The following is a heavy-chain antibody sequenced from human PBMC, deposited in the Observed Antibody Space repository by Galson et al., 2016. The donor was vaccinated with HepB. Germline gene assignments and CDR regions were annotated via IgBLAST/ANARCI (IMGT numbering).Heavy chain of an antibody. CDR2: INHSGST. V-gene: IGHV4-4*01. D-gene: IGHD2-21*01. CDR1: GDTISRTNW. Sequence: LSLTCTVSGDTISRTNWWNWVRQPPGKGLEWIGEINHSGSTNYNPSLKSRLTISVDKSKNQFSLKLTSVTAADTAVYFCARVPLTHCGGECYEYSYGMDVWGQGTTVTVSS. J-gene: IGHJ6*02. CDR3: ARVPLTHCGGECYEYSYGMDV.